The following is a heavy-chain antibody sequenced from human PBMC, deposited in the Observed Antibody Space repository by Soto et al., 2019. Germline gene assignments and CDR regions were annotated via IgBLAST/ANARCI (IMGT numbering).Heavy chain of an antibody. CDR2: INPNSGGT. CDR1: GYPFTGYY. J-gene: IGHJ4*02. D-gene: IGHD3-22*01. V-gene: IGHV1-2*02. CDR3: ERGLTMIVVVPAY. Sequence: GXSVKLANKASGYPFTGYYMGWVRQAPGQGLEWMGWINPNSGGTNYAQKFQGRVTMTRDTSISTAYMELSRLRSDDTAVYYCERGLTMIVVVPAYWGQGTLVTVSS.